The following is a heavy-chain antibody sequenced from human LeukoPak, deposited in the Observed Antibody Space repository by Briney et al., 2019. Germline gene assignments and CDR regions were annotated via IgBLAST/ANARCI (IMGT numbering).Heavy chain of an antibody. Sequence: ASVKVSCKGSGYTLSNHAFSWVRQAPGQGLEWMGWISADNGNTNYAQKLQGRVTMTTDTSTSTAYMELRSLRSDDTAVYYCARADDYGAEFDYWGQGTLVTVSS. CDR2: ISADNGNT. D-gene: IGHD4-17*01. CDR1: GYTLSNHA. CDR3: ARADDYGAEFDY. J-gene: IGHJ4*02. V-gene: IGHV1-18*04.